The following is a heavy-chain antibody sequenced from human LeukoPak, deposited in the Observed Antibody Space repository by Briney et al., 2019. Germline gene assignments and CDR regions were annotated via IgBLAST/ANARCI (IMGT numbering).Heavy chain of an antibody. CDR2: VDTSSSTM. Sequence: GGSLRLSCAASAFTFSDYSMNWVRQAPGKGLEWISYVDTSSSTMYYADSVMGRFTISRDNAKESLYLQMNSLRDEDTAVYYCAREDDSWGPNNLDLWGQGTMVTVSS. D-gene: IGHD7-27*01. V-gene: IGHV3-48*02. J-gene: IGHJ3*01. CDR3: AREDDSWGPNNLDL. CDR1: AFTFSDYS.